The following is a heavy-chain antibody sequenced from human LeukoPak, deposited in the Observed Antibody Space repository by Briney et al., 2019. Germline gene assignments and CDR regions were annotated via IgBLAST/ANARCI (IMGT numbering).Heavy chain of an antibody. V-gene: IGHV3-23*01. CDR2: ISGSGGST. CDR3: AKDGYCSGGSCYPY. J-gene: IGHJ4*02. D-gene: IGHD2-15*01. Sequence: GGSLRLSCAASGFTFSSYAMSWVRQAPGKGLEWVSAISGSGGSTYYADSVKGRFTISRDNSKDTLYQQMNSLRAEDTAVYYCAKDGYCSGGSCYPYWGQGTLVTVSS. CDR1: GFTFSSYA.